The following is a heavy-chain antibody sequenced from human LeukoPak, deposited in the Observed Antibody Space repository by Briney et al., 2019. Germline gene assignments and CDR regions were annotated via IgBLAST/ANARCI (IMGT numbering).Heavy chain of an antibody. CDR3: AKTGEMATSLDY. V-gene: IGHV3-30*18. CDR2: ISYDGSNK. Sequence: PGGALRVSCAASGFTFSSYGMHWVRQAPGKGLEWVAVISYDGSNKYYADSVKGRFSISRDNSKNTLYLQMNSLRAEDTTVYYCAKTGEMATSLDYWGQGTLVTVSS. J-gene: IGHJ4*02. CDR1: GFTFSSYG. D-gene: IGHD5-24*01.